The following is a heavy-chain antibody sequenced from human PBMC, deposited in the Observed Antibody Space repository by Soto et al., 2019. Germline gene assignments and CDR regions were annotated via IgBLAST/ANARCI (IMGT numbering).Heavy chain of an antibody. CDR3: ARGRRYIVVD. CDR2: INHSGST. J-gene: IGHJ1*01. D-gene: IGHD2-21*01. Sequence: SETLSLTCAVYGGSFSGYYWSWIRQPPGKGLEWIGEINHSGSTNYNPSLKSRVTISVDTSKNQFSLKLSSVTAADTAVYYCARGRRYIVVDWGQGTLVTVSS. V-gene: IGHV4-34*01. CDR1: GGSFSGYY.